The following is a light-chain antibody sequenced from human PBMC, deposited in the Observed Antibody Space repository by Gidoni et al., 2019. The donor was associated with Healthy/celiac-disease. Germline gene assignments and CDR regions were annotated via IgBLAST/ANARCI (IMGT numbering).Light chain of an antibody. CDR1: QSISSW. V-gene: IGKV1-5*03. J-gene: IGKJ4*01. CDR2: KAS. CDR3: QQYNSSLLT. Sequence: DIQMTQSPSTLSASVGDRVTITCRASQSISSWLAWYQQKPGKAPKLLIYKASSLESGVPSRFSGSGSGTEFNLTISSLQPDDFATYYCQQYNSSLLTFGGGTKVEIK.